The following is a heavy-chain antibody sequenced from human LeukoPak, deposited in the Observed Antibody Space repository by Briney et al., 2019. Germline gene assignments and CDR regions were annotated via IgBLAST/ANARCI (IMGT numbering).Heavy chain of an antibody. CDR2: ISETGGTT. D-gene: IGHD2-8*01. CDR3: AKDTSIGRYCTNGVCSPFDY. J-gene: IGHJ4*02. CDR1: GFTFSSYA. V-gene: IGHV3-23*01. Sequence: GGSLRLSCAGSGFTFSSYAMSWVRQAPGKGLEWVPAISETGGTTYDADSVKGRFTISRDNSKSTLYLQMNSLRAEDTAVYYCAKDTSIGRYCTNGVCSPFDYWGQGTLVTVSS.